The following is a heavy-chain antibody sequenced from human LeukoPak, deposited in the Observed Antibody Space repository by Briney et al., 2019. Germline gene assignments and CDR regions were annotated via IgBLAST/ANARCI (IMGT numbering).Heavy chain of an antibody. CDR1: GASFSDYD. Sequence: SETLSLTCGVHGASFSDYDWSWIRQPPGKGLEWIGEINQSGSTNCDPSLKSRVSMSIDTSKSQFSLNLRSVTAADTAVYYCARYVPVKTGPTRASFDYWGQGILVTVSS. CDR2: INQSGST. V-gene: IGHV4-34*01. J-gene: IGHJ4*02. D-gene: IGHD1-1*01. CDR3: ARYVPVKTGPTRASFDY.